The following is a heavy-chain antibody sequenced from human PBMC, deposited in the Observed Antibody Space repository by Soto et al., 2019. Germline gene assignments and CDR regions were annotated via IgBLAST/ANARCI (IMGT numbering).Heavy chain of an antibody. J-gene: IGHJ4*02. V-gene: IGHV1-18*01. Sequence: QVQLVQSGAEVKKPGASVKVSCKASGYTFTSYGISWVRQAPGQGLEWMGWISAYNGNTNYAQKLQGRVTMTTDTSPSTAYMELRSLRSDDTAVYYCARDLTLRYFDWLSRAFDYWGQGTLVTVSS. D-gene: IGHD3-9*01. CDR1: GYTFTSYG. CDR3: ARDLTLRYFDWLSRAFDY. CDR2: ISAYNGNT.